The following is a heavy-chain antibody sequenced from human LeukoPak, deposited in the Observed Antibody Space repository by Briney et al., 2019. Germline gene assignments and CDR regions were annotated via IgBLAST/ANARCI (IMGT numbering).Heavy chain of an antibody. Sequence: GGSLRLSCAASRFIFSSYAMSWVRQVPGKGLEWVSVISGSGGSTNYADSAKGRFTISRDNSKNTLYLEMNSLRVDDQAVYYCAKVSTGIAAPYYFDYWGQGTLVTVSS. CDR3: AKVSTGIAAPYYFDY. D-gene: IGHD6-6*01. CDR2: ISGSGGST. CDR1: RFIFSSYA. J-gene: IGHJ4*02. V-gene: IGHV3-23*01.